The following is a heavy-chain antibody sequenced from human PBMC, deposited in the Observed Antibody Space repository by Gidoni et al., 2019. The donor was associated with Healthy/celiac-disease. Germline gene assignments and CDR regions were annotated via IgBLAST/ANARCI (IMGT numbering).Heavy chain of an antibody. D-gene: IGHD5-12*01. J-gene: IGHJ4*02. CDR3: AKEHSGYDWIDY. V-gene: IGHV3-23*01. CDR1: GFTFSSYS. CDR2: ISGSGGST. Sequence: EVQLLEPGGGLVQPGGSLRLSCAASGFTFSSYSMSWVRQAPGKGLECVSSISGSGGSTYYADSVKGRFTISSDNSKNTLYLQMNSLRAEDTAVYYCAKEHSGYDWIDYWGQGTLVTVSS.